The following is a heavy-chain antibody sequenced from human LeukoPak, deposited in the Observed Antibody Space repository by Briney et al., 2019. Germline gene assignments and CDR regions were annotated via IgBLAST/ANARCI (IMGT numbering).Heavy chain of an antibody. Sequence: PGRSLRLSRAASGFTFSSYGMHWVRQAPGKGLEWVAIIWYDGSNEYYADSVKGRFTISRDNSKNTLYLQMNSLRAEDTAVYYCAKGRGDIVGTIDQWGQGTLVTVSS. D-gene: IGHD5-12*01. J-gene: IGHJ4*02. V-gene: IGHV3-33*06. CDR2: IWYDGSNE. CDR1: GFTFSSYG. CDR3: AKGRGDIVGTIDQ.